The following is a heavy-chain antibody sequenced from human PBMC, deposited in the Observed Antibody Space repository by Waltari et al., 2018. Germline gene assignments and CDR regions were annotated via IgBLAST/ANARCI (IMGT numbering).Heavy chain of an antibody. J-gene: IGHJ4*02. CDR1: GFTFSSYA. CDR3: ARTAMGPHPDY. Sequence: QVQLVESGGGVVQPGRSLRLSCAASGFTFSSYAMHWVRQAPGKGLEWVAVISYDGSNKYYADSVKGRFTISRDNSKNTLYLQMNSLRAEDTAVYYCARTAMGPHPDYWGQGTLVTVSS. V-gene: IGHV3-30*01. CDR2: ISYDGSNK. D-gene: IGHD5-18*01.